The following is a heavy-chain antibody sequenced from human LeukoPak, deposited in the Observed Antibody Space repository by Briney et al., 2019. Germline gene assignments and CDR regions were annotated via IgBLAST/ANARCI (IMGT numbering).Heavy chain of an antibody. J-gene: IGHJ3*02. CDR3: ARNGHHDAFDI. CDR2: ISPGDRDT. Sequence: PGEALHFSCHGAGYSSTCYLIGWPRPMGGQGLGRMGMISPGDRDTRYRPSFQSQVTISADKSISTAYLQWSSLEASDTAMYYCARNGHHDAFDIWGQGTMVTVSS. D-gene: IGHD2-8*01. V-gene: IGHV5-51*01. CDR1: GYSSTCYL.